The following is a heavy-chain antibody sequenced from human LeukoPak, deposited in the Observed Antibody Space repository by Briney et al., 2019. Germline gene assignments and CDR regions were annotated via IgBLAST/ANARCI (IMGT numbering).Heavy chain of an antibody. Sequence: PGGSLRLSCAASGFTFSSYWMSWVRQAPGKGLEWVANIKQDGSEKYYVDSVKGRFTISRDNAKNSLYLQMNSLRAEGTAVYYCARDKLGSGYDFGIYYYYGMDVWGQGTTVTVSS. D-gene: IGHD5-12*01. CDR3: ARDKLGSGYDFGIYYYYGMDV. CDR1: GFTFSSYW. CDR2: IKQDGSEK. V-gene: IGHV3-7*01. J-gene: IGHJ6*02.